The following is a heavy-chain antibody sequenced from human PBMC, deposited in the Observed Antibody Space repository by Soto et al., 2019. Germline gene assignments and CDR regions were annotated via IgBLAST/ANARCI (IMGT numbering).Heavy chain of an antibody. CDR1: GGSISSYY. D-gene: IGHD2-8*01. CDR2: IYYSGST. J-gene: IGHJ5*02. CDR3: ARVLRYCTNGVCYTGSWFAL. V-gene: IGHV4-31*02. Sequence: SETLSLTCTVSGGSISSYYWSWIRQHPGKGLEWIGYIYYSGSTYYNPSLKSRVTISVDTSKNQFSLKLSSVTAADTAVYYCARVLRYCTNGVCYTGSWFALSGQGTLVTVSS.